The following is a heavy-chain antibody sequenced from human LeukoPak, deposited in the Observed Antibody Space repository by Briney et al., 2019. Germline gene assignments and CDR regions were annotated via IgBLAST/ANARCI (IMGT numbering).Heavy chain of an antibody. CDR2: IYSGGST. CDR3: ARQGDYDGGYFDY. V-gene: IGHV3-53*01. CDR1: GFTVSSNY. D-gene: IGHD4-17*01. J-gene: IGHJ4*02. Sequence: PGGSLRLSCAASGFTVSSNYMSWVRQAPGKGLEWVSVIYSGGSTYYAGSVKGRFTISRDNSKNTLYLQMNSLRAEDTAVYYCARQGDYDGGYFDYWGQGTLVTVSS.